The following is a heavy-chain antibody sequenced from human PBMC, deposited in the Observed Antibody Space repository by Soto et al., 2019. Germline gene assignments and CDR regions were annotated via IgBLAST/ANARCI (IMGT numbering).Heavy chain of an antibody. Sequence: SETLSLTCAVYGGSFSGYYWSWIRQPPGKGLEWIGEINHSGSTNYNPSLKSRVTISVDTSKNQFSLKLSSVTAADTAVYYCARGGYCSGGSCYSYDYWGQGTLVTVSS. CDR3: ARGGYCSGGSCYSYDY. J-gene: IGHJ4*02. V-gene: IGHV4-34*01. CDR2: INHSGST. CDR1: GGSFSGYY. D-gene: IGHD2-15*01.